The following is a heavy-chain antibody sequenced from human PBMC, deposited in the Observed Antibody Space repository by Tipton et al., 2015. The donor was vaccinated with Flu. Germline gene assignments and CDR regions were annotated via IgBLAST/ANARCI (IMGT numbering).Heavy chain of an antibody. CDR2: ISTYTGDT. D-gene: IGHD1-7*01. V-gene: IGHV1-18*01. J-gene: IGHJ3*02. CDR1: GYTFISYG. CDR3: ARDFLKITGTQWDAFDI. Sequence: QLVQSGAEVKKPGASVKVSCKASGYTFISYGIYWVRQAPGQGLEWMGWISTYTGDTNYAQNLQGRVTLTTDRSTTTAYLELRSLRSDDTAVYYSARDFLKITGTQWDAFDIWGQGTMVTVSS.